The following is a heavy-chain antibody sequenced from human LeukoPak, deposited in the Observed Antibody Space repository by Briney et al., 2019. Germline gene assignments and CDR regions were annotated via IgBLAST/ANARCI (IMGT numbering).Heavy chain of an antibody. CDR2: ISGSGDST. V-gene: IGHV3-23*01. D-gene: IGHD1-26*01. Sequence: GGSLRLSCAASGFIFSNYAMNWVRQAPGRGLEWVSCISGSGDSTFYADSMKGRFIISRDNLRNTLYLQMNGLRAEDTAVYYCAKEDWIVGPSTGDDAFDIWGQGTMVTVSS. CDR3: AKEDWIVGPSTGDDAFDI. CDR1: GFIFSNYA. J-gene: IGHJ3*02.